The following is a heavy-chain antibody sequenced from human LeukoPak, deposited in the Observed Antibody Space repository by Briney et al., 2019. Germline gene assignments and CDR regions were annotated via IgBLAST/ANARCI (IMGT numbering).Heavy chain of an antibody. V-gene: IGHV4-34*01. D-gene: IGHD3-3*01. J-gene: IGHJ3*02. Sequence: SETLSLTCAVYGGSFSGYYWSWIRQPPGKGLEWIGEINHSGSTNYNPSLKSRVTISVDTSKNQFSLKLSSVTAADTAVHYCARGPTSLITIFGVVSNRHDAFDIWGQGTMVTVSS. CDR3: ARGPTSLITIFGVVSNRHDAFDI. CDR2: INHSGST. CDR1: GGSFSGYY.